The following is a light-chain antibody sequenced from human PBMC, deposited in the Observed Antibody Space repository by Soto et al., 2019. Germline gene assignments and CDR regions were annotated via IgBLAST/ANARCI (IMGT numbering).Light chain of an antibody. CDR2: DAS. CDR3: QRFGTSPPWT. Sequence: EIVLTQSPATLSLPPGERATLSCRASQSVSSTLAWYQQKPGQAPRLLIYDASNREIGIPDRFSGSGSGTDFTLTITRLEPEDFAVYYCQRFGTSPPWTFGQGTKV. V-gene: IGKV3-20*01. J-gene: IGKJ1*01. CDR1: QSVSST.